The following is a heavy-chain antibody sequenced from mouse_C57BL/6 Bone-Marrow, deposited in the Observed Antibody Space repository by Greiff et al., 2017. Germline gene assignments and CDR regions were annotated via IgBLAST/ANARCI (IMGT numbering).Heavy chain of an antibody. V-gene: IGHV2-6*01. CDR1: GFSLTSYG. Sequence: VQLKESGPGLVAPSQSLSITCTVSGFSLTSYGVDWVRQSPGKGLEWLGVIWGVGSTNYNSALKSRLSISKDNSKSQVFLKMNSLTTDDTAMYYCASEGSYLFAYWGQGTLVTVSA. CDR3: ASEGSYLFAY. J-gene: IGHJ3*01. D-gene: IGHD1-1*02. CDR2: IWGVGST.